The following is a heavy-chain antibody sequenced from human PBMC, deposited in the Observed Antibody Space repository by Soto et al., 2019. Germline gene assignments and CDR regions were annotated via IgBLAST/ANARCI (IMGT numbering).Heavy chain of an antibody. CDR1: GTSFSSGGYS. CDR2: IYSSGSS. J-gene: IGHJ6*02. D-gene: IGHD3-10*01. V-gene: IGHV4-30-2*01. CDR3: AREGYYYSSGSYLGPRRDYGMDV. Sequence: SETLSLTCTVSGTSFSSGGYSWSWIRQQQGKGLEWIGYIYSSGSSYYYPSLKSRVTISGDRSKNQSSLKLSSVTAADTAVYYCAREGYYYSSGSYLGPRRDYGMDVWGQGTTVNVSS.